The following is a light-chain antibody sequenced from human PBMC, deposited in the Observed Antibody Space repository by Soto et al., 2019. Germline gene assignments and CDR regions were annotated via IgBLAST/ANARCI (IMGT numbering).Light chain of an antibody. V-gene: IGKV3-20*01. Sequence: EIVLTQSPGTLSLSPVEEALLSCRASQSISSSYLAWYQQKTGQAPRLLIYGASSRATGIPDRFSGSGSGTDFTLTISRLEPEDFAVYYCQQYNNWPPTFGQGTKVDIK. CDR1: QSISSSY. CDR2: GAS. J-gene: IGKJ1*01. CDR3: QQYNNWPPT.